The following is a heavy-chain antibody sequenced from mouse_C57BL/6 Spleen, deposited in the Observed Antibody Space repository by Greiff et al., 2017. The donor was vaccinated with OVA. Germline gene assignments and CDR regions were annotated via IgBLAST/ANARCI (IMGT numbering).Heavy chain of an antibody. V-gene: IGHV1-26*01. CDR3: AIGGITTVVPFAW. J-gene: IGHJ3*01. CDR1: GYTFTDYY. CDR2: INPNNGGT. Sequence: VQLQQSGPELVKPGASVKISCKASGYTFTDYYMNWVKQSHGKSLEWIGDINPNNGGTSYNQKFKGKATLTVDKYSSTAYMERRSLTSEDSAVYYCAIGGITTVVPFAWWGQGTLVTVSA. D-gene: IGHD1-1*01.